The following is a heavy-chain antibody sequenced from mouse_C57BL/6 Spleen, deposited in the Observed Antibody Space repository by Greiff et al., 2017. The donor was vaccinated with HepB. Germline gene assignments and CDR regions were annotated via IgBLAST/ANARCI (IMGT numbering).Heavy chain of an antibody. CDR3: TSATTGREVDY. D-gene: IGHD4-1*01. CDR2: IDPENGDT. Sequence: EVQLQQSGAELVRPGASVKLSCTASGFNIKDDYMHWVKQRPEQGLEWIGWIDPENGDTEYASKFQGKATITADTSSNTAYLQLSSLKSEDTAVYYCTSATTGREVDYWGQGTTLTVSS. V-gene: IGHV14-4*01. CDR1: GFNIKDDY. J-gene: IGHJ2*01.